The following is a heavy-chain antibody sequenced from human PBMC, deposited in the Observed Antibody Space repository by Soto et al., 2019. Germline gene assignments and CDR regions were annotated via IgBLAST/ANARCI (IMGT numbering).Heavy chain of an antibody. CDR1: GGSISSSSYY. CDR2: IYYSGST. CDR3: ARAWGLQSPFDY. J-gene: IGHJ4*02. Sequence: PSETLSLTCTVSGGSISSSSYYWSWIRQPPGKGLEWIGYIYYSGSTNYNPSLKSRVTISVDTSKNQFSLKLSSVTAADTAVYYCARAWGLQSPFDYWGQGTLVTVSS. V-gene: IGHV4-61*01. D-gene: IGHD1-26*01.